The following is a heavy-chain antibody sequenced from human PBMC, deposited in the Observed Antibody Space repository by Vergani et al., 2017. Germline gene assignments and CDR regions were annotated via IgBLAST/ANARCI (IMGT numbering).Heavy chain of an antibody. CDR2: MYSNGNT. V-gene: IGHV4-31*03. Sequence: QVQLQESGPRLVKTSQTLSLTCNVSGASITSAGNYWSWIRQHPGKGLEWIGYMYSNGNTRYNPSVQGRVSMSMDTSKNLFSLSLNSVSAADTATYFCAREFXSGFHRPTYYFDFWGQGILVAVSS. CDR3: AREFXSGFHRPTYYFDF. CDR1: GASITSAGNY. D-gene: IGHD5-12*01. J-gene: IGHJ4*02.